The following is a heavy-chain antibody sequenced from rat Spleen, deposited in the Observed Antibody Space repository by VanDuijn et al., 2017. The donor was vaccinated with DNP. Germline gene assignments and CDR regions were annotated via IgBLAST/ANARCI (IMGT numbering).Heavy chain of an antibody. CDR2: IIYDGSRT. J-gene: IGHJ2*01. V-gene: IGHV5S10*01. CDR3: ATQFTIAAMGLFDY. D-gene: IGHD1-2*01. CDR1: GFTFSDYN. Sequence: EVQLVESGGDLVQSGRSLKVSCAASGFTFSDYNMAWVRQAPKKGLEWVATIIYDGSRTYYRDSVKGRFTISRDNAKSTLYLQMDSLRSEDTATYYCATQFTIAAMGLFDYWGQGVMVTVSS.